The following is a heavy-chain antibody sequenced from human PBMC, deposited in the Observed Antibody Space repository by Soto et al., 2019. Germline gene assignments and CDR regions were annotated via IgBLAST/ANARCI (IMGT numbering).Heavy chain of an antibody. CDR2: INPNSGGT. D-gene: IGHD2-2*01. V-gene: IGHV1-2*02. CDR1: GYTFTGYY. CDR3: ARGAPMPTYYYYGMDV. Sequence: ASVKVSCKASGYTFTGYYMHWVRQAPGQGLEWMGWINPNSGGTNYAQKFQGRVTMTRDTSISTAYMELSRLRSDDTAVYYCARGAPMPTYYYYGMDVWGQGTTVTVSS. J-gene: IGHJ6*02.